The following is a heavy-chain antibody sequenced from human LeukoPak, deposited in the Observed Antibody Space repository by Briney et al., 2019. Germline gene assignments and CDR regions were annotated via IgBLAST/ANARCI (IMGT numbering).Heavy chain of an antibody. CDR2: IHNTVRI. CDR3: ILTTVATSIEY. Sequence: QPGGSLRLSCAVSGLTVNNNYVNWVRQAPGKGLEWVSVIHNTVRIHYADSVNGRFTISSDTSKNTVYLQMNGLRAEDTAVYYCILTTVATSIEYWGPGTLVTVSP. J-gene: IGHJ4*02. D-gene: IGHD4-23*01. CDR1: GLTVNNNY. V-gene: IGHV3-53*01.